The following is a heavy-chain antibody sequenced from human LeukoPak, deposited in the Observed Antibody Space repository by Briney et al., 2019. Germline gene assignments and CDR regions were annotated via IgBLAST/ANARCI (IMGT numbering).Heavy chain of an antibody. V-gene: IGHV4-34*01. CDR1: GGSFTAYY. D-gene: IGHD3-16*01. CDR2: INHSGSI. CDR3: AMVVWGSYFDY. J-gene: IGHJ4*02. Sequence: PSETLSLTCAVYGGSFTAYYWSVIRQPPGKGLEWIGEINHSGSINYNPSLKSGVTTSVDTSKNQFSLKLSSVTAADTAVYYCAMVVWGSYFDYWGQGTLVTVSS.